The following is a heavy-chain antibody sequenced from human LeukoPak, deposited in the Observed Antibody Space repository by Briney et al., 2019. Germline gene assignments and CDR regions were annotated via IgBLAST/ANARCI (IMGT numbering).Heavy chain of an antibody. D-gene: IGHD3-10*01. J-gene: IGHJ4*02. CDR1: GYIFTSHW. CDR2: IYPGDSDT. V-gene: IGHV5-51*01. CDR3: ARQTRDGSGSRGYGFDY. Sequence: GESLKISCQASGYIFTSHWIGWVRQMPGKGLEWMGIIYPGDSDTRCSPSFEGQVTISADKSTSTAYLQWSSLKASDTAMYYCARQTRDGSGSRGYGFDYWGQGILVTVSS.